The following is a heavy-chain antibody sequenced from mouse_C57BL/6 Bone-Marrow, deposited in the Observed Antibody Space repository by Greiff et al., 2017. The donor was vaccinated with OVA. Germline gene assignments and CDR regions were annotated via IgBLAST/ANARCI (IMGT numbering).Heavy chain of an antibody. J-gene: IGHJ4*01. CDR1: GFTFSSYA. V-gene: IGHV5-4*03. CDR3: ANPPYAMDY. Sequence: EVMLVESGGGLVKPGGSLKLSCAASGFTFSSYAMSWVRQTPEKRLEWVATISDGGSYTYYPDNVKGRFTISRDNAKNNLYLQMSHLKSEDTAMYYCANPPYAMDYWGQGTSVTVSS. CDR2: ISDGGSYT.